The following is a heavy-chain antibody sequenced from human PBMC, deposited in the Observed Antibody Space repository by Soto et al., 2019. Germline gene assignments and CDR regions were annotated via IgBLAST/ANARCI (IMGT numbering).Heavy chain of an antibody. CDR3: ARWDGDYGFDY. CDR1: GYTFTIYD. V-gene: IGHV1-8*01. CDR2: MIPNSGTT. Sequence: QVQLVQSGAEVKKPGASVKVSCKASGYTFTIYDINWVRQATGQGLEWMGWMIPNSGTTGYAQKFQGRVTMTRNTSISTAYMALSSLRSEDTAVYSCARWDGDYGFDYWGQGTLVTVSS. J-gene: IGHJ4*02. D-gene: IGHD4-17*01.